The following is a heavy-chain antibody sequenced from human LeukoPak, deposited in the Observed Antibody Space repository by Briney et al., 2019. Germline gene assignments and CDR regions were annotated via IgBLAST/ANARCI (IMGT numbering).Heavy chain of an antibody. V-gene: IGHV1-46*01. CDR3: ARDLAIPAAPYGMDV. Sequence: GGSVKVSCKASGYTFTRYYLHWVRQAPGQGLEWMGIINPSGGRTNNAQQFQGRVTMTRDTSTSTLFMQLSSLRAEDTAVYYCARDLAIPAAPYGMDVCGQGTTVTVSS. D-gene: IGHD6-13*01. CDR1: GYTFTRYY. CDR2: INPSGGRT. J-gene: IGHJ6*02.